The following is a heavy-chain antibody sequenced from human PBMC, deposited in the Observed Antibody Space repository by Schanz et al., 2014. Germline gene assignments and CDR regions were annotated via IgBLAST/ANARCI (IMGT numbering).Heavy chain of an antibody. D-gene: IGHD3-10*01. CDR1: GFPFSDYF. CDR3: AKDGPGGSGSYSADGGMDV. CDR2: IGNGGVTI. Sequence: QVQLVDSGGGLVKPGGSLRLSCTASGFPFSDYFMAWIRQPPGRGLEWVSYIGNGGVTIYYADSVKGRFTMSRDNAKNSVFLQMNSLRAEDTAVYYCAKDGPGGSGSYSADGGMDVWGQGTTVTVSS. J-gene: IGHJ6*02. V-gene: IGHV3-11*01.